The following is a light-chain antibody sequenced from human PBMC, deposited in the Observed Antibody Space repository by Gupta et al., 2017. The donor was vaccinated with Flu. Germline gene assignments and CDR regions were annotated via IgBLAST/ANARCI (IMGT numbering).Light chain of an antibody. J-gene: IGLJ2*01. V-gene: IGLV2-14*01. Sequence: SITSSCTGTSSDVGGYNYVSWYQQHPGKAPKLMMYEVSNRPSGVSNRFSGSKYGNTASLTISGLQAEDEADYYCSSYTSSSSVVFGGGTKLTVL. CDR2: EVS. CDR3: SSYTSSSSVV. CDR1: SSDVGGYNY.